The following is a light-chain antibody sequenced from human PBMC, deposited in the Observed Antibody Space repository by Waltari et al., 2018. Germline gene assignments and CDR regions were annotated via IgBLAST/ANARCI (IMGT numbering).Light chain of an antibody. CDR3: QQYNDRPPST. Sequence: RATLSCRASQSISSNLAWYQQKPGQAPRLLIYGASSRATGIPARFSGSGSGTEFTLTISSLQSEDFALYYCQQYNDRPPSTFGQGTKVEAK. J-gene: IGKJ1*01. CDR1: QSISSN. CDR2: GAS. V-gene: IGKV3-15*01.